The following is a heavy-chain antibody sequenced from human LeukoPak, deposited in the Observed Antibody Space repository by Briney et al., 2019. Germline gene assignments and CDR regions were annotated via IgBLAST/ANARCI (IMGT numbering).Heavy chain of an antibody. CDR3: ARAGHSSGWYEGVDY. J-gene: IGHJ4*02. CDR2: IIPIFGTA. V-gene: IGHV1-69*13. Sequence: AASMTVSCKASGGTFSSYAISWVRQAPGQGLEGMGGIIPIFGTANYAQKFQGRVTITADESTSTAYMELSSLRSEDTAVYYCARAGHSSGWYEGVDYWGQGTLVTVSS. D-gene: IGHD6-19*01. CDR1: GGTFSSYA.